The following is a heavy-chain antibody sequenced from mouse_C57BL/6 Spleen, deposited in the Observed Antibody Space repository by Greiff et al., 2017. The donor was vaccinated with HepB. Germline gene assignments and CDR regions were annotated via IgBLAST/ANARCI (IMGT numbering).Heavy chain of an antibody. V-gene: IGHV1-59*01. CDR3: ARPVEARDYFDY. Sequence: QVQLQQSGAELVRPGTSVKLSCKASGYTFTSYWMHWVKQRPGQGLEWIGVIDPSDSYTNYNQKFKGKATLTVDTSSSTAYMQLSSLTSEDSAVYYCARPVEARDYFDYWGQGTTLTVSS. CDR2: IDPSDSYT. J-gene: IGHJ2*01. CDR1: GYTFTSYW.